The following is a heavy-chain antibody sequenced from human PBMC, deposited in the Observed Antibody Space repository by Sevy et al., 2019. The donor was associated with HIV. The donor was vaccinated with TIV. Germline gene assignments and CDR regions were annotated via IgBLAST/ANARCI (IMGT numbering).Heavy chain of an antibody. CDR3: ARDQGCSGGSCHCAFDI. J-gene: IGHJ3*02. CDR1: GFTFSSYE. Sequence: GGSLRLSCAASGFTFSSYEMNWVRQAPGKGLEWVSYISSSGSSIYYADSVKGRFTISRDNAKNSLYLQMNSLRVEDTAVYYCARDQGCSGGSCHCAFDIWGQGTMVTVSS. D-gene: IGHD2-15*01. CDR2: ISSSGSSI. V-gene: IGHV3-48*03.